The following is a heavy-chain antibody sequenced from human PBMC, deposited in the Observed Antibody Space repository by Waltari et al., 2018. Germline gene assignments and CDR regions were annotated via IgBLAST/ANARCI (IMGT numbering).Heavy chain of an antibody. Sequence: QVQLLESGPGLVKPSETLSLSCNVSGYDITSGYYWGWFLQPPGKGLEWIGGFYFGGATFYTPSLQSRVSFSVRTSRSQFSLTVRSLTAAYADVYYCARGGINGYDWEFDSWGQGTLVTVSS. D-gene: IGHD5-12*01. CDR2: FYFGGAT. J-gene: IGHJ4*02. CDR3: ARGGINGYDWEFDS. CDR1: GYDITSGYY. V-gene: IGHV4-38-2*02.